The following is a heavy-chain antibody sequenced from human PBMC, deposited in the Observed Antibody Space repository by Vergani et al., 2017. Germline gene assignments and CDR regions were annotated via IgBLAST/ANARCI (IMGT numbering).Heavy chain of an antibody. J-gene: IGHJ6*02. CDR3: ARDYDYGGNSWESGMDV. CDR2: IIPIFGIA. V-gene: IGHV1-69*17. D-gene: IGHD4-23*01. CDR1: GGTFSSYA. Sequence: QVQLVQSGAEVKKPGSSVKVSCKASGGTFSSYAISWVRQAPGQGLEWMGGIIPIFGIANYAQKFQGRVTITADKSTSTAYMELSSLRSEDTAVYYCARDYDYGGNSWESGMDVWGQGTTVTVSS.